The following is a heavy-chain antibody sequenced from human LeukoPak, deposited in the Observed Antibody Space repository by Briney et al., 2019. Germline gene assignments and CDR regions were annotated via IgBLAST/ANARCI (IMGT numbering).Heavy chain of an antibody. D-gene: IGHD3-22*01. V-gene: IGHV4-59*01. CDR3: AREVPKPFYYDSSGYWDY. CDR1: GGSISSYY. J-gene: IGHJ4*02. CDR2: IYYSGST. Sequence: SETLSLTCTVSGGSISSYYWSWIRQPPGKGLEWIGYIYYSGSTNYNPSLKSRVTISVDTSKNQFSLKLSSVTAADTAVYYCAREVPKPFYYDSSGYWDYWGQGTLVTVSS.